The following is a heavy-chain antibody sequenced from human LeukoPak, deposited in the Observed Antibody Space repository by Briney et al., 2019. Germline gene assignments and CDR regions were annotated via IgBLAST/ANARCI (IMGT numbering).Heavy chain of an antibody. J-gene: IGHJ5*02. V-gene: IGHV4-61*02. Sequence: SQTLSLTCTVSGGSISSGSYYWSWIRQPAGKGLEWIGRIYTSGSTNYNPSLKSRVTISVDTSKNQFSLKLSSVTAADTAVYYCARAGITFASWFDPWGQGTLVTVSS. CDR2: IYTSGST. D-gene: IGHD3-16*01. CDR3: ARAGITFASWFDP. CDR1: GGSISSGSYY.